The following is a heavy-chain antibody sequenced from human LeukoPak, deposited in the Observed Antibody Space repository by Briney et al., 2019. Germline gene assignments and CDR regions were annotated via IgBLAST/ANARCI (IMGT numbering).Heavy chain of an antibody. CDR1: GYSLTSYW. V-gene: IGHV5-51*01. CDR2: IYPGDSDT. Sequence: GESLKISCKGSGYSLTSYWIGWVRQMPGKGLEWMGIIYPGDSDTRYSPSFQGQVTISADKPISTAYLQWSSLKASDTAMYYCARRGGSGSYLISWFDPWGQGTLVTVSS. J-gene: IGHJ5*02. D-gene: IGHD3-10*01. CDR3: ARRGGSGSYLISWFDP.